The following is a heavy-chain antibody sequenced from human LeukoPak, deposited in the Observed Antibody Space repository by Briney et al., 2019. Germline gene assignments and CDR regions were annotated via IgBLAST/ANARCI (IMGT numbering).Heavy chain of an antibody. CDR2: ISYDGSNK. Sequence: PGGSLRLSCAASGFTFSSYGMHWVRQAPGKGLEWVAVISYDGSNKYYADSVKGRFTISRDNSKNTLYLQMNSLRAEDTAVYYCARGGIQLWFPGADAFDIWGQGTMVTVSS. V-gene: IGHV3-30*03. CDR1: GFTFSSYG. CDR3: ARGGIQLWFPGADAFDI. J-gene: IGHJ3*02. D-gene: IGHD5-18*01.